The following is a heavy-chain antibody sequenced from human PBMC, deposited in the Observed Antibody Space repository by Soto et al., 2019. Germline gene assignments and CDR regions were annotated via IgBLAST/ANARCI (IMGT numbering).Heavy chain of an antibody. CDR2: INAGNGNT. CDR3: ARPLSSIAYTYHAFDI. D-gene: IGHD6-6*01. J-gene: IGHJ3*02. Sequence: ASVKVSCKASGYTFTSYAMHWVRQAPGQRLEWMGWINAGNGNTKYSQKFQGRVTITRDTSASTAYMELSSLRSEDTAVYYCARPLSSIAYTYHAFDIWGQGTMVTVSS. V-gene: IGHV1-3*01. CDR1: GYTFTSYA.